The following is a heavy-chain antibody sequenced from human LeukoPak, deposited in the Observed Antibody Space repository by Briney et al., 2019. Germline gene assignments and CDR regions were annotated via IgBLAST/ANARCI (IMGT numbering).Heavy chain of an antibody. Sequence: ASVKVSCKASGYTFTYYYVHWVRQAPGQGLEWMGCTSPNSGGTHYAQKFQGRVTMTRDTSITTAYMELSRLRSDDTAVYFCARLPYDEPDYWGQGTLVTVSS. CDR1: GYTFTYYY. D-gene: IGHD3-3*01. CDR3: ARLPYDEPDY. J-gene: IGHJ4*02. CDR2: TSPNSGGT. V-gene: IGHV1-2*02.